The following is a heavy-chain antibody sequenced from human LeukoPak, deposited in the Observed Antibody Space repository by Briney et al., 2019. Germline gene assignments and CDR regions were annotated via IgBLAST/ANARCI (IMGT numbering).Heavy chain of an antibody. J-gene: IGHJ3*02. CDR3: ARKALTLDAFDI. D-gene: IGHD3-9*01. Sequence: SETLSLTCAVSGGSISSGGYSWSWIRQPPGKGLEWIGYIYHSGSTYYNPSLKSRATISVDRSKNQFSLKLSSVTAADTAVYYCARKALTLDAFDIWGQGQWSPSLQ. CDR2: IYHSGST. V-gene: IGHV4-30-2*01. CDR1: GGSISSGGYS.